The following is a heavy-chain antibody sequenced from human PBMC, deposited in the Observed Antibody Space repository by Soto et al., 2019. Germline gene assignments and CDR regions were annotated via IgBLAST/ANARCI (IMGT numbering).Heavy chain of an antibody. D-gene: IGHD3-22*01. CDR2: INPNSGGT. CDR3: ARDTHYYDSSGHHIYAFDI. J-gene: IGHJ3*02. V-gene: IGHV1-2*02. Sequence: ASVKVSCKASGYTFTGYYMHWVRQAPGQGLEWMGWINPNSGGTNYAQKFQGRVTMTRDTSISTAYMELSRLRSDDTAVYYCARDTHYYDSSGHHIYAFDIWGQGTMVTV. CDR1: GYTFTGYY.